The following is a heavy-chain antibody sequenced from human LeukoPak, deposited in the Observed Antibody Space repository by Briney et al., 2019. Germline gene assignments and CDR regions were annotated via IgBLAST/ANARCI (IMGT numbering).Heavy chain of an antibody. CDR1: GFTFSSYA. Sequence: PGASLRLSCAASGFTFSSYAMSWVRQAPGQGLELVSAISGSGGSTYYADSVKGRFTISRDNSKNTLYLQMNSLRAEDTAVYYCAKAYFEWELHAFDIWGQGTMVTVSS. CDR2: ISGSGGST. CDR3: AKAYFEWELHAFDI. V-gene: IGHV3-23*01. J-gene: IGHJ3*02. D-gene: IGHD1-26*01.